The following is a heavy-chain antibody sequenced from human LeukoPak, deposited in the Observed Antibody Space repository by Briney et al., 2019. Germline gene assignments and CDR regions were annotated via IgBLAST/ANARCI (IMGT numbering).Heavy chain of an antibody. J-gene: IGHJ4*02. Sequence: LSLTCSVSGGSFSSSSYYWGWIRQPPGKGLEWVSYISSSGSTIHNADSVKGRFTISRDNAKNSLYLQMNSLRAEDTAVYYCARDGDYGGYFDYWGQGTLVTVSS. CDR3: ARDGDYGGYFDY. CDR2: ISSSGSTI. D-gene: IGHD4-23*01. CDR1: GGSFSSSSYY. V-gene: IGHV3-11*04.